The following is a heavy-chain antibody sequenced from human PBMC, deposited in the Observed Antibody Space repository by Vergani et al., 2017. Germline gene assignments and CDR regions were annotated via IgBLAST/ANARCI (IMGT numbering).Heavy chain of an antibody. V-gene: IGHV3-23*01. CDR3: AKELTGAFDY. D-gene: IGHD7-27*01. CDR2: ISGSGGST. CDR1: GFTFSNYA. J-gene: IGHJ4*02. Sequence: EVQLLESGGGLVQPGGSLRLSCAASGFTFSNYAMSWVRQAPGKGLEWVSAISGSGGSTYYADSVKGRFTISRDNAKNSLYLQMNSLRAEDTALYYCAKELTGAFDYWGQGTLVTVSS.